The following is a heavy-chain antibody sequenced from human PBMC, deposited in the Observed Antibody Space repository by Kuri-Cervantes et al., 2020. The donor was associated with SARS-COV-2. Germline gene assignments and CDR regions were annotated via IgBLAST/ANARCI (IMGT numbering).Heavy chain of an antibody. D-gene: IGHD3-16*01. V-gene: IGHV3-48*01. CDR3: TSEKQFGPSYGRSQRLDY. Sequence: LTCAASGFTFSSYSMNWVRQAPGKGLEWVSYISSSSSTIYYADSVKGRFTISRDNAKNSLYLQMNSLKTEDTAVYYCTSEKQFGPSYGRSQRLDYWGQGTLVTVSS. CDR1: GFTFSSYS. J-gene: IGHJ4*02. CDR2: ISSSSSTI.